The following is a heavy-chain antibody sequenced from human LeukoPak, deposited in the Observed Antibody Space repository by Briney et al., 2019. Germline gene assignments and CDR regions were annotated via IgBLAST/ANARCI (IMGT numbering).Heavy chain of an antibody. CDR1: GYTFTSYA. D-gene: IGHD1-14*01. J-gene: IGHJ4*02. Sequence: ASVKVSCKASGYTFTSYAMHWVRQAPGQRLEWMGWINAGNGNTKYSQELHGRVTITRDTSVSTAYMELSSLRSEDMAVYYCARDRSTTRPLWGQGTLVTVSS. CDR3: ARDRSTTRPL. V-gene: IGHV1-3*03. CDR2: INAGNGNT.